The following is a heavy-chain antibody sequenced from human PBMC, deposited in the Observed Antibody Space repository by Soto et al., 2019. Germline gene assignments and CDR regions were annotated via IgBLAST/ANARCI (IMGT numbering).Heavy chain of an antibody. D-gene: IGHD1-7*01. J-gene: IGHJ3*02. Sequence: PSETLSLTCTVSGGSISGSYWSWIRQPPGKRLEWIGYIYHSGSTNSIPSLMIRVTISVDTSKNQFSLRLSSVTAADTAVYYCARDGASYNRNFPDAFDIWGQGTMVTVSS. CDR1: GGSISGSY. CDR2: IYHSGST. V-gene: IGHV4-59*01. CDR3: ARDGASYNRNFPDAFDI.